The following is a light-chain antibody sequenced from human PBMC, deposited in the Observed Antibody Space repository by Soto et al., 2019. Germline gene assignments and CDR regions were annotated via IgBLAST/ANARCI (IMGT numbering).Light chain of an antibody. CDR1: QSVSSSY. J-gene: IGKJ1*01. CDR3: QQFGSSPPWT. Sequence: EIVLTQSPGTLSLSPGERATLSCRASQSVSSSYLAWYQQKPGQAPRLLIYGASSRATGVPDRFSGWGSGTDFTLTISRLEPEDFAVYFCQQFGSSPPWTFGQGTKVDIK. V-gene: IGKV3-20*01. CDR2: GAS.